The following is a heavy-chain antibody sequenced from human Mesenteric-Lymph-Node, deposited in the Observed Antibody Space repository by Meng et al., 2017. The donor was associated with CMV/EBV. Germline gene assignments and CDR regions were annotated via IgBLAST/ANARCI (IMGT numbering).Heavy chain of an antibody. J-gene: IGHJ5*02. CDR2: INSDGSIT. D-gene: IGHD3-3*01. Sequence: GGSLRLSCAASGFTFSSYWMHWVRQAPGKGLVWVSRINSDGSITSYADSVKGRFTISRDNAKNSLYLQMHRLRAEDTAMYYCARGGFWLGYYSWFDPWGQGTLVTVSS. CDR3: ARGGFWLGYYSWFDP. CDR1: GFTFSSYW. V-gene: IGHV3-74*01.